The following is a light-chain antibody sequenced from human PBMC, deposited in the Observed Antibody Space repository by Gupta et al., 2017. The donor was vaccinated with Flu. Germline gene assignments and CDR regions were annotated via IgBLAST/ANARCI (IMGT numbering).Light chain of an antibody. CDR2: AAS. CDR1: RSISRD. J-gene: IGKJ3*01. CDR3: QHNYNLPFT. V-gene: IGKV1-39*01. Sequence: DIQMTQSPSSLSASVGDRVTITCRASRSISRDLNWYQQKPGTAPRLLIYAASSLQSGVPSRFSGGGSGTDFTLTISSLQPEDFATYYCQHNYNLPFTFGPGTKVDFK.